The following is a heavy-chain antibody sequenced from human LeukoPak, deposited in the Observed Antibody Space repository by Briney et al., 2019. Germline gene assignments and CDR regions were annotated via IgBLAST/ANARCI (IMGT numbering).Heavy chain of an antibody. J-gene: IGHJ5*02. CDR1: GYSISSGYY. Sequence: SETLPLTCTVSGYSISSGYYWGWIRQPPGKGLVWIGYIYYSGSTNYNPSLKSRVTMSVDTSKNQFSVKLSSVTAADTAVYYCARHGVATWFDPWGQGTLVTVSS. CDR2: IYYSGST. D-gene: IGHD2-15*01. V-gene: IGHV4-61*05. CDR3: ARHGVATWFDP.